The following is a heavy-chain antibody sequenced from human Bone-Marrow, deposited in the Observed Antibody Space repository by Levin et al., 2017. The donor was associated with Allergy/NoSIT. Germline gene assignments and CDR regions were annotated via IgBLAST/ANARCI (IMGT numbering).Heavy chain of an antibody. CDR3: ARDRGVRGSGDFDY. V-gene: IGHV1-69*04. CDR2: IIPILGIA. Sequence: ASVKVSCKASGGTFSSYAISWVRQAPGQGLEWMGRIIPILGIANYAQKFQGRVTITADKSTSTAYMELSSLRSEDTAVYYCARDRGVRGSGDFDYWGQGTLVTVSS. CDR1: GGTFSSYA. J-gene: IGHJ4*02. D-gene: IGHD3-10*01.